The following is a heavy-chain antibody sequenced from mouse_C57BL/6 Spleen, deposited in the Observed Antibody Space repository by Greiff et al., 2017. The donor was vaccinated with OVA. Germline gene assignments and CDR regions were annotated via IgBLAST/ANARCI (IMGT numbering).Heavy chain of an antibody. J-gene: IGHJ3*01. CDR1: GYTFTSYG. V-gene: IGHV1-81*01. CDR2: IYPRSGNT. Sequence: QVQLQQSGAELARPGASVKLSCKASGYTFTSYGISWVKQRTGQGLEWIGEIYPRSGNTYYNEKFKGKATLTADKYSSTAYMELRSLTSEDSAGYICARGPSDWFAYWGQGTLVTVSA. CDR3: ARGPSDWFAY.